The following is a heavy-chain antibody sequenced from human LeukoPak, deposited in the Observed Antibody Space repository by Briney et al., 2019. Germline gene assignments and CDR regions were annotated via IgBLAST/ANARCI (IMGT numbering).Heavy chain of an antibody. J-gene: IGHJ4*02. V-gene: IGHV1-69*06. D-gene: IGHD5-24*01. Sequence: GASVKVSCKASGGTFSSYAISWVRQAPGQGLEWMGGIIPIFGTANYAQKFQGRVTITADKSTSTAYMELSSLRSEDTAVYYCARGGRDGYNYQLYYFDYWGQGTLVTVSS. CDR3: ARGGRDGYNYQLYYFDY. CDR1: GGTFSSYA. CDR2: IIPIFGTA.